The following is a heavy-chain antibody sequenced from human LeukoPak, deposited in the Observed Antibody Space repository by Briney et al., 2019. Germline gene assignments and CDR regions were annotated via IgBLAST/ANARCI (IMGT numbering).Heavy chain of an antibody. Sequence: ASETLSLTCTVSGGSISNYYWSWIRQPPGKGLEWIGYIYYSGSTNYNPSLKSRVTISVDTSKNQFSQKLSSVTAADTVVYYCARRPDYFDYWGQGTLVTVSS. CDR3: ARRPDYFDY. V-gene: IGHV4-59*01. CDR2: IYYSGST. CDR1: GGSISNYY. J-gene: IGHJ4*02.